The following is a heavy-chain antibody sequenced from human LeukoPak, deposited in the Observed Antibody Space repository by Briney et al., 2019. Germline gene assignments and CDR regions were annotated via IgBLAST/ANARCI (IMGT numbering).Heavy chain of an antibody. CDR1: GYTFTGYY. V-gene: IGHV1-2*02. Sequence: ASVKVSCKASGYTFTGYYMRWVRQAPGQGLEWMGWINPNSGGTNYAQKFQGRVTMTRDTSISTAYMELSRLRSDDTAVYYCARSLLWFGELLQSWGQGTLVTVSS. J-gene: IGHJ5*02. CDR3: ARSLLWFGELLQS. CDR2: INPNSGGT. D-gene: IGHD3-10*01.